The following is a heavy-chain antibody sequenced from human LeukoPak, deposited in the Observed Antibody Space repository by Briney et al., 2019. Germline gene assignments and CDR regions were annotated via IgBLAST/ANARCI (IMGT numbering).Heavy chain of an antibody. J-gene: IGHJ5*02. CDR3: ARGAYTPRQEYCSSTSCYTDNWFDP. CDR1: GYTFTSYD. Sequence: ASVKVSCKASGYTFTSYDINWVRQATGQGLEWMGWMNPNSGNTGYAQKFQGRVTMTRNTSISTAYMELSSLRSADTAVYYCARGAYTPRQEYCSSTSCYTDNWFDPWGQGTLVTVSS. CDR2: MNPNSGNT. V-gene: IGHV1-8*01. D-gene: IGHD2-2*02.